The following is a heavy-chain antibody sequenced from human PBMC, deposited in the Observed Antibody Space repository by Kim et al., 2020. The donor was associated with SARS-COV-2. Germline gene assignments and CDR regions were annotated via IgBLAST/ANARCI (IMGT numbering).Heavy chain of an antibody. CDR1: GFTFSYYC. D-gene: IGHD2-15*01. V-gene: IGHV3-7*01. CDR3: AGFSNWYSPFDY. Sequence: GGSLRLSCAASGFTFSYYCMTWVRQAPGKGLEWVANIKQDGNEKYYLDSVKGRFTISRDNAKDSLFLQMNSLRAEDTALYYCAGFSNWYSPFDYWGQGTLVTVAS. CDR2: IKQDGNEK. J-gene: IGHJ4*02.